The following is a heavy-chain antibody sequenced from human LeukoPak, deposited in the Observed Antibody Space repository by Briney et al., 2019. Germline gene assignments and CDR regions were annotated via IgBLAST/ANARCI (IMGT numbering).Heavy chain of an antibody. J-gene: IGHJ4*02. D-gene: IGHD7-27*01. CDR1: GFSFSTYS. CDR2: IWYDGSNK. Sequence: GGSLRLSCAASGFSFSTYSMHWVRQAPGKGLEWVAVIWYDGSNKYYADSVKGRFTISRDDSKNTLYLQMNSLRAEDTAVYYCARDVGIRYFDYWGQGTLITVSS. CDR3: ARDVGIRYFDY. V-gene: IGHV3-33*01.